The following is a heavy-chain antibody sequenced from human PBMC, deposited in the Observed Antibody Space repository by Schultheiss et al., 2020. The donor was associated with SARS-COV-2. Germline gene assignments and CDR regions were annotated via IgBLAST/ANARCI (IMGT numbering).Heavy chain of an antibody. CDR3: ARVLGGYYDSSGYLVHYYYGMDV. J-gene: IGHJ6*02. D-gene: IGHD3-22*01. CDR2: IIPIFGTA. Sequence: SVKVSCKASGGTFSSYAISWVRQAPGQGLEWMGGIIPIFGTANYAQKFQGRVTITADESTSTAYMELSSLRSEDTAVYYCARVLGGYYDSSGYLVHYYYGMDVWGQGTTVTVSS. CDR1: GGTFSSYA. V-gene: IGHV1-69*13.